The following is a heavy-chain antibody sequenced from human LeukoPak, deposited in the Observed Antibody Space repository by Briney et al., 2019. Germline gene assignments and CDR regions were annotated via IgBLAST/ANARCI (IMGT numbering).Heavy chain of an antibody. CDR3: AIFLSGGSYYPT. CDR2: IYSGGGT. J-gene: IGHJ4*02. CDR1: GFTVSSSY. Sequence: QPGGSLRLSCAASGFTVSSSYMSWVRQAPGKGLEWVSVIYSGGGTYYADSVKGRFTISRDNSKNTLYLQMNSLRAEDTAVYYCAIFLSGGSYYPTWGQGTLVTVSS. V-gene: IGHV3-66*01. D-gene: IGHD1-26*01.